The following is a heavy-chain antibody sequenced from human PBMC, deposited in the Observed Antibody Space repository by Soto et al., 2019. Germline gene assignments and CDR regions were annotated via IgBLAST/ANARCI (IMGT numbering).Heavy chain of an antibody. CDR2: IKQDGSEK. J-gene: IGHJ4*02. CDR1: GLTFSSYW. CDR3: ASGGSSWYYFDY. V-gene: IGHV3-7*01. D-gene: IGHD6-13*01. Sequence: GGFLRLSCAASGLTFSSYWMSWVRQAPGKGLEWVANIKQDGSEKYYVDSVKGRFTISRDNAKNSLYLQMNSLRAEDTAVYYCASGGSSWYYFDYWGQGTLVTVSS.